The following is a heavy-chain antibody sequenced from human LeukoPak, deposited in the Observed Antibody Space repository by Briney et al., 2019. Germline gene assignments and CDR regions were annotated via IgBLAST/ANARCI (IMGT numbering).Heavy chain of an antibody. V-gene: IGHV4-39*01. D-gene: IGHD3-9*01. J-gene: IGHJ5*02. CDR1: GGSISSGTYY. CDR2: IYYSGST. Sequence: SETLSLTCIVSGGSISSGTYYWGWIRQPPGKGLEWIGSIYYSGSTYYNPSLKSRVTISVDTSKNQFSLKLSSVTAADTAVYYCAKTFDILTGYAVFDPWGQGTLVTVSS. CDR3: AKTFDILTGYAVFDP.